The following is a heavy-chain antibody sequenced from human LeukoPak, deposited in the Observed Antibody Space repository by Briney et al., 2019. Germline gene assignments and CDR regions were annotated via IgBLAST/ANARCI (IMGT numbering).Heavy chain of an antibody. D-gene: IGHD6-19*01. J-gene: IGHJ4*02. V-gene: IGHV3-48*03. CDR2: ISSSGSTI. CDR3: AAFIAVAGTYYFDY. CDR1: GFTFSSYE. Sequence: GRSLRLSCAASGFTFSSYEMNWVRQAPGKGLEWVSYISSSGSTIYYADSVKGRFIISRDNAKNSLYLQMNSLRAEDTAVYYCAAFIAVAGTYYFDYWGQGTPVTVSS.